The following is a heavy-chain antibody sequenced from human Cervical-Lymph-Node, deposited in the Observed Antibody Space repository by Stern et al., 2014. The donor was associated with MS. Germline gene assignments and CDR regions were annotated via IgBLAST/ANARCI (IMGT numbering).Heavy chain of an antibody. CDR1: GDSMADYY. CDR2: IYFSGST. V-gene: IGHV4-59*01. J-gene: IGHJ4*02. CDR3: AREAKPKDRRGWAYFFDY. D-gene: IGHD6-19*01. Sequence: QVQLQESGPGLVKPSETLSLTCTVSGDSMADYYWTWIRQPPGKGLEWIGYIYFSGSTNYNPSLRSRVAISLDTSKNHFSLKLDSVSAADTAVYYCAREAKPKDRRGWAYFFDYWGQGTLVTVSS.